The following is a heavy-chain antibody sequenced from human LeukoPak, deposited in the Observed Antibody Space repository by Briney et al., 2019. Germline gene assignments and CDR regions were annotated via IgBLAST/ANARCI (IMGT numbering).Heavy chain of an antibody. CDR3: AAVLVGATKELHY. J-gene: IGHJ4*02. Sequence: GASVKVSCKASGFTFTSSAMQWVRQARGQRLEWIGWIVVGSGNTNYAQKFQERVTITRDMSTSTAYMELSSLRSEDTAAYYCAAVLVGATKELHYWGQGTLVTVSS. CDR1: GFTFTSSA. V-gene: IGHV1-58*02. CDR2: IVVGSGNT. D-gene: IGHD1-26*01.